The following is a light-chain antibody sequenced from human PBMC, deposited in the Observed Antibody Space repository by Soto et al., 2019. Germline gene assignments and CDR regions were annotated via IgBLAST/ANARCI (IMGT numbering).Light chain of an antibody. CDR3: QQYGSSPRT. CDR1: QTINLNY. CDR2: GAS. Sequence: EIVLTQSPGILSLSPGERATLSCRASQTINLNYLAWYQQKPGQAPRLLIHGASSRATGIPDRFGGSGSGTDFTLTFSRLEPEDFAGYYCQQYGSSPRTVGQGTKLEIK. J-gene: IGKJ2*01. V-gene: IGKV3-20*01.